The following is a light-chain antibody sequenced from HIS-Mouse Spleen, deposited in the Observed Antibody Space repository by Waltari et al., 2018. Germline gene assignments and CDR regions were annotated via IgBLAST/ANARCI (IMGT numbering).Light chain of an antibody. Sequence: QSALTQPASVSGSPGQSITISCTGTSSAVGGSNYVPWYQQHPGKAPKLMIYEVSNRPSGVSNRFSGSKSGNTASLTISGLQAEDEADYYCSSYTSSSTNWVFGGGTKLTVL. CDR3: SSYTSSSTNWV. J-gene: IGLJ3*02. CDR1: SSAVGGSNY. CDR2: EVS. V-gene: IGLV2-14*01.